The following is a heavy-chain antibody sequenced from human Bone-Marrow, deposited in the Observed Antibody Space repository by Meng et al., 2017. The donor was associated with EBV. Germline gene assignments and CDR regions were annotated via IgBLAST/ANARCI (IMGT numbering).Heavy chain of an antibody. CDR1: GYTLTTYP. V-gene: IGHV1-18*01. CDR3: ARGGYCVSTSCAHFDY. CDR2: ISTYNGNT. J-gene: IGHJ4*02. D-gene: IGHD2-2*03. Sequence: HLVQSGSELNKPGASVKVSCKASGYTLTTYPMNWVRQAPGQGLEWMGWISTYNGNTNYAQKFQGRVTMTTDTSTSTVYLELRSLRSDDTAVYFCARGGYCVSTSCAHFDYWGQGTLVTVSS.